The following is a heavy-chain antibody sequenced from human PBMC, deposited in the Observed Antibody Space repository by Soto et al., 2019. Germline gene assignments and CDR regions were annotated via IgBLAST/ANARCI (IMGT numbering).Heavy chain of an antibody. J-gene: IGHJ6*02. D-gene: IGHD1-1*01. Sequence: ASVNVSCKASGGTFSSYAISWVRQAPGQGLEWMGGIIPIFGTANYAQKFQGRVTITADESTSTAYMELSSLRSEDTAVYYCARYNWNGTPFHYYYYYGMDVWGQGTTVTVSS. CDR3: ARYNWNGTPFHYYYYYGMDV. CDR1: GGTFSSYA. V-gene: IGHV1-69*13. CDR2: IIPIFGTA.